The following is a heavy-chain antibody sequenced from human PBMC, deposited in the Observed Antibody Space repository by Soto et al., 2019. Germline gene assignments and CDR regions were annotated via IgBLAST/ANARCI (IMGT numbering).Heavy chain of an antibody. Sequence: SVKVSCKASRVSFSGYAFSWVRQALGQGLEWMGGIMPLFGKPDYAQKFQGRVTITADESTSTTYMELSSLRSEDTALYFCASASSTSWLYYFDYWGQGTRVTVSS. D-gene: IGHD2-2*01. CDR1: RVSFSGYA. V-gene: IGHV1-69*13. CDR2: IMPLFGKP. CDR3: ASASSTSWLYYFDY. J-gene: IGHJ4*02.